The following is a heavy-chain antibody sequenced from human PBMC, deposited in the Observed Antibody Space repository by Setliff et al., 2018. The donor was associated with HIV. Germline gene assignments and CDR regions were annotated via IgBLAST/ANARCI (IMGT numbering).Heavy chain of an antibody. V-gene: IGHV4-38-2*01. J-gene: IGHJ4*02. CDR3: ARAPPGIQLLTTTNGPYYFDF. Sequence: KPSETLSLTCAVSGYYISGGYYWCWIRQSPGKGLEWIGCIFNSGQTYYNPSLNSRIAISMDTSENQFSLRLTSVTAADTALYFCARAPPGIQLLTTTNGPYYFDFWGQGLLVTVSS. D-gene: IGHD1-1*01. CDR2: IFNSGQT. CDR1: GYYISGGYY.